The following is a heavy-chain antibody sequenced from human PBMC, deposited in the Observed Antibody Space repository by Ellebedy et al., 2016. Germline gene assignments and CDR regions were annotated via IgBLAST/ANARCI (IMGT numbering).Heavy chain of an antibody. CDR3: ARQGYETDS. CDR1: GGSISRNIYY. D-gene: IGHD5-12*01. Sequence: SETLSLXXTVSGGSISRNIYYWGWIRQPPGKGLEWIGSINYSGRTYYSPSLKSRVTISVDTSKHQFSLKVNSVTAADTAIYYCARQGYETDSWGQGTQVTVSS. V-gene: IGHV4-39*07. CDR2: INYSGRT. J-gene: IGHJ5*01.